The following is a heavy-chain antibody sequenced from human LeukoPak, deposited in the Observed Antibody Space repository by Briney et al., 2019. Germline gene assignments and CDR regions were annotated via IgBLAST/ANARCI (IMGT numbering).Heavy chain of an antibody. CDR1: GYRFTSYW. Sequence: GESLKISCKGSGYRFTSYWIGWVRQMPGKGLEWMGIIYPGDSDTRYSPSFQGQVTVSANKSISTAYLQWSSLKASDTAMYYCASTRYFDPGEFDYWGQGTLVTVSS. D-gene: IGHD3-9*01. V-gene: IGHV5-51*01. CDR2: IYPGDSDT. J-gene: IGHJ4*02. CDR3: ASTRYFDPGEFDY.